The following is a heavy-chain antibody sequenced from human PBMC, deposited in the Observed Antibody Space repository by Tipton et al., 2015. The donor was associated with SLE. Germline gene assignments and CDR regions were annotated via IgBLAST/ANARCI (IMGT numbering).Heavy chain of an antibody. V-gene: IGHV4-59*08. CDR1: GDSLNTYY. D-gene: IGHD2-2*01. Sequence: PGLVKPSETLSLTCTVSGDSLNTYYWSWIRQPPGKGLEWIGYIYYSGSTYYNPSLKSRVTISVDTPKNQISLRMNSVTATDTAVYYCARLGAEGIPAAYNWFDPWGQGTLVTVSS. J-gene: IGHJ5*02. CDR2: IYYSGST. CDR3: ARLGAEGIPAAYNWFDP.